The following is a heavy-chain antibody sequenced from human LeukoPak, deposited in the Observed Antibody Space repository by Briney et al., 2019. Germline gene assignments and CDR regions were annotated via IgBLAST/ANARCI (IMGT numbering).Heavy chain of an antibody. CDR2: ISSSSSYI. D-gene: IGHD3-10*01. J-gene: IGHJ4*02. CDR1: GFTFSSYS. V-gene: IGHV3-21*01. CDR3: GGTKVRGVMNY. Sequence: GGSLRLSCAASGFTFSSYSMNWVRQAPGKGLEWVSSISSSSSYIYYADSVKGRSTISRDNAKNSLYLQMNSLRAEDTAVYYWGGTKVRGVMNYWGQGTLVTVSS.